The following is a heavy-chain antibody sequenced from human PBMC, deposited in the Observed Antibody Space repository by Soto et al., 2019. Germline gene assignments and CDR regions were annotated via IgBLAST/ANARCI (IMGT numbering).Heavy chain of an antibody. CDR2: IIPIFGTA. J-gene: IGHJ4*02. Sequence: GASVKVSCKASGGTFSSYAISWVRQAPGQGLEWMGGIIPIFGTANYAQKFQGRVTITADESTSTAYMELSSLRSEDTAVYYCAAEGGGSSSIVGATYHDPGYWGQGTLVTVSS. CDR3: AAEGGGSSSIVGATYHDPGY. V-gene: IGHV1-69*13. CDR1: GGTFSSYA. D-gene: IGHD1-26*01.